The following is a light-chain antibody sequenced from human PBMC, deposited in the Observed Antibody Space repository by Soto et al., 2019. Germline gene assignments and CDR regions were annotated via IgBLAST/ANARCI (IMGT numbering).Light chain of an antibody. CDR2: GAF. V-gene: IGKV3-15*01. Sequence: ERVMTQSPATLSVSPGERVTLSCRASQSVSSNLAWYQQKPGQAPRLLIYGAFFRATGIPARFSGSGSGTEFTLTISSLQSEDFAVYFCQQYNNRPFTFGPGTKVDIK. CDR3: QQYNNRPFT. J-gene: IGKJ3*01. CDR1: QSVSSN.